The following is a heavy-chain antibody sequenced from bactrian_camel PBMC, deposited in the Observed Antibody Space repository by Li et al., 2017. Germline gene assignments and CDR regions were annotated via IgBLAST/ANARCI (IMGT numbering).Heavy chain of an antibody. CDR1: GFTFSSYY. D-gene: IGHD2*01. CDR2: ISWSGDST. CDR3: AAERSGSYCYSLPAGDNY. Sequence: DVQLVESGGGLAQPGGSLRLSCAASGFTFSSYYMTWIRQAPGKGLMWVSAISWSGDSTNYADSVKGRFTVSRDNAKNTLYLQMNTLKPEDSANYYCAAERSGSYCYSLPAGDNYWGQGTQVTVS. J-gene: IGHJ4*01. V-gene: IGHV3S40*01.